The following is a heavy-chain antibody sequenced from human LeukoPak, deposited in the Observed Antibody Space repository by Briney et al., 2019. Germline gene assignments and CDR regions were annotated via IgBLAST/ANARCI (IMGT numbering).Heavy chain of an antibody. CDR3: ARHKGIYDSDHYGMDV. Sequence: PSETLSLTCTVSGSSISTSYYYWGWIRQPPGKGLQWIGSIYYTGSTYYNPSLKSRVTISVDTSKNQFSLKLSSVTAADTAVYYCARHKGIYDSDHYGMDVWGQGTTVTVSS. D-gene: IGHD3-9*01. J-gene: IGHJ6*02. CDR1: GSSISTSYYY. CDR2: IYYTGST. V-gene: IGHV4-39*01.